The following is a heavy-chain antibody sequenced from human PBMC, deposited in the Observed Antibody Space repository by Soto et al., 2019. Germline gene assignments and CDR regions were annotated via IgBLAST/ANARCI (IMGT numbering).Heavy chain of an antibody. J-gene: IGHJ4*02. CDR3: ARVLYDFWSGPFDY. V-gene: IGHV3-53*01. D-gene: IGHD3-3*01. Sequence: GGSLRLSCAASGFTVSSNYMSWVSQAPGKGLEWVSVIYSGGSTYYADSVKGRFTISRDNSKNTLYLQMNSLRAEDTAVYYCARVLYDFWSGPFDYWGQGTLVTVSS. CDR2: IYSGGST. CDR1: GFTVSSNY.